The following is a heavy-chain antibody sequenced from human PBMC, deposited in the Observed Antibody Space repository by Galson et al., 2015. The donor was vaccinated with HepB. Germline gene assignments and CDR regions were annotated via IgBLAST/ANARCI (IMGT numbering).Heavy chain of an antibody. CDR1: GYTFTSYD. CDR3: ARAPYSSGWYDY. D-gene: IGHD6-19*01. CDR2: MNPNSGNT. V-gene: IGHV1-8*01. Sequence: SVKVSCKASGYTFTSYDINWVRQATGQGLEWMGWMNPNSGNTGYAQKFQGRVTMTRNTSISTAYMELSSLRSEDTAVYYCARAPYSSGWYDYWGQGTLVTVSS. J-gene: IGHJ4*02.